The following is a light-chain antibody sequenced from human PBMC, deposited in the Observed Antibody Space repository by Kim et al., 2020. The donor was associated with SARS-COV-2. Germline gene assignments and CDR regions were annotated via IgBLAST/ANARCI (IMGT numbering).Light chain of an antibody. CDR3: QSYESSNWV. V-gene: IGLV6-57*01. CDR1: SGSIASNY. J-gene: IGLJ3*02. Sequence: GKTVHRSGTRSSGSIASNYVQWYQQRPGSSPTAVINEDNQRPSGVPDRVSGAIDSSSNAASLTISGLKTEDEADYYCQSYESSNWVFGGGTQLTVL. CDR2: EDN.